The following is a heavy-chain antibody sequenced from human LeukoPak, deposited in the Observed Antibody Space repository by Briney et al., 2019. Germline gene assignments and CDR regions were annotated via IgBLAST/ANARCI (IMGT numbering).Heavy chain of an antibody. CDR1: GFTVSSDS. Sequence: GGSLRLSCTVSGFTVSSDSWSWVRQAPGKGLEWVSFIYSGGNTHYSDSVKGRFTISRDNSKNTLYLQMNSLRAEDTAIYYCARRAGEYSHPYDYWGQGTLVTVSS. J-gene: IGHJ4*02. CDR3: ARRAGEYSHPYDY. V-gene: IGHV3-53*01. D-gene: IGHD2-15*01. CDR2: IYSGGNT.